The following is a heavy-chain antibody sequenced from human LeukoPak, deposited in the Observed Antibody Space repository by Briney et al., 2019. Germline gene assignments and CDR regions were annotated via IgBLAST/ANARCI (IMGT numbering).Heavy chain of an antibody. CDR3: ARGISYGSGSFYGMDV. V-gene: IGHV3-21*01. CDR2: ISSSSSYI. CDR1: GFTFSSYS. D-gene: IGHD3-10*01. J-gene: IGHJ6*02. Sequence: GGSLRLSFAASGFTFSSYSINWVRQAPGKGQEWVLTISSSSSYIYYADSVKSRLTISRDNAKNSLYLQMNSLRAEDTAVYYCARGISYGSGSFYGMDVWGQGTTVTVSS.